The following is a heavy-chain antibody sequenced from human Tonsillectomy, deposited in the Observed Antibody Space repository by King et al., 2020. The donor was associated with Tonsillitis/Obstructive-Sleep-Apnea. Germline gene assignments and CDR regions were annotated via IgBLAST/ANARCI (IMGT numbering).Heavy chain of an antibody. D-gene: IGHD6-6*01. CDR1: GGSISSYY. CDR3: ARGGSSSSSYYYYYYYMDV. J-gene: IGHJ6*03. Sequence: QLKESGPGLVKPSETLSLTCTVSGGSISSYYWSWIRQPPGKGLEWIGYIYYSGSTNYNPSLKSRVTISVDTSKNQFSLKLSSVTAADTAVYYCARGGSSSSSYYYYYYYMDVWGKGTTVTVSS. V-gene: IGHV4-59*01. CDR2: IYYSGST.